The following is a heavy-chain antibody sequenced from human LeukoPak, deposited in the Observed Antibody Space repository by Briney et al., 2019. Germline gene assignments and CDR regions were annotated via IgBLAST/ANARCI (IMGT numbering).Heavy chain of an antibody. V-gene: IGHV1-69*13. CDR3: ARDDSRDGYNYLRFLFDY. Sequence: SSVKVSCKASGGTFSSYAISWVRQAPGKGLAWMGGIILIFGTANFAQKFQGRVTITADESTSTAYMELSSLRSEDTAVYYCARDDSRDGYNYLRFLFDYWGQGTLVTVSS. CDR2: IILIFGTA. D-gene: IGHD5-24*01. CDR1: GGTFSSYA. J-gene: IGHJ4*02.